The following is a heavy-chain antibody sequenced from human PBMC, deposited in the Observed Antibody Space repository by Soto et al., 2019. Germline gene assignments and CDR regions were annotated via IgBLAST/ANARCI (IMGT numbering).Heavy chain of an antibody. CDR2: ISYDGSNK. CDR1: GFTFSSYA. V-gene: IGHV3-30-3*01. Sequence: QVQLVESGGGVVQPGRSLRLSCAASGFTFSSYAMHWVRQAPGKGLEWVAVISYDGSNKYYADSVKGRFTISRDNSKNTRYLQMNSLRAEYTAVYYCARDRLRYNWNDCADCYDGMDVWGQGTTVIVSS. J-gene: IGHJ6*02. CDR3: ARDRLRYNWNDCADCYDGMDV. D-gene: IGHD1-1*01.